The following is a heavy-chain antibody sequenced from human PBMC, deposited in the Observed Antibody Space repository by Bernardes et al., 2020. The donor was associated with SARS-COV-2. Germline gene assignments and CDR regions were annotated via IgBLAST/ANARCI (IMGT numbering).Heavy chain of an antibody. V-gene: IGHV3-74*03. J-gene: IGHJ4*02. CDR3: ARDYTPLL. CDR2: TKGDGSGK. CDR1: ALIFSTYC. Sequence: SLRLSCAAFALIFSTYCVYWVRQAPGKGLVWVSRTKGDGSGKSYANSVKGRFTISRDNAENTLYLQMSSLRAEETAVYYCARDYTPLLWGQETKVTVSS. D-gene: IGHD3-16*01.